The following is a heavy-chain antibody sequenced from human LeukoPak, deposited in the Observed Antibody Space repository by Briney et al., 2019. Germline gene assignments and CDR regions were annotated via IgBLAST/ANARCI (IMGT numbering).Heavy chain of an antibody. V-gene: IGHV4-34*01. CDR3: ARNGNYYDSGGYPKPYYYYGMDV. CDR1: GESFSGYY. J-gene: IGHJ6*02. D-gene: IGHD3-22*01. Sequence: SETLSLTYAVYGESFSGYYWSWIRQPPGKGLEWIGEINHSGSTNYNPSLKSRVTISVDTSKNQFSLKLSSVTAADTAVYYCARNGNYYDSGGYPKPYYYYGMDVWGQGTTVTVSS. CDR2: INHSGST.